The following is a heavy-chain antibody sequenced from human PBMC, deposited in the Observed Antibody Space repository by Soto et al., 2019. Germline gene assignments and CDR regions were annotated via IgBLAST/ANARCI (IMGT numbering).Heavy chain of an antibody. Sequence: SETLSLTCAVSGGSISSGGYSWSWIRQPPGKGLEWIGYIYHSGSTYYNPSLKSRVTISVDRSKNQFSLKLSSVTAADTAVYYCARGGSQYYDFWSGTTNWFDPWGQGTLVTV. CDR3: ARGGSQYYDFWSGTTNWFDP. V-gene: IGHV4-30-2*01. J-gene: IGHJ5*02. CDR2: IYHSGST. D-gene: IGHD3-3*01. CDR1: GGSISSGGYS.